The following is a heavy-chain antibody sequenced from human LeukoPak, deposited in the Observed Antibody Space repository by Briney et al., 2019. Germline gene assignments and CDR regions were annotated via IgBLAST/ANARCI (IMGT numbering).Heavy chain of an antibody. CDR1: GGSISNYF. V-gene: IGHV4-4*07. Sequence: PSETLSLTCTVSGGSISNYFWGWIRQPAGKGLEWIGRIDTSGSTNYNPSLKSRVTISVDRSKNQFSLNLSSVTAADTAMYYCARGYMPPWYFDLWGRGTLVTVSS. CDR3: ARGYMPPWYFDL. CDR2: IDTSGST. J-gene: IGHJ2*01. D-gene: IGHD2-8*01.